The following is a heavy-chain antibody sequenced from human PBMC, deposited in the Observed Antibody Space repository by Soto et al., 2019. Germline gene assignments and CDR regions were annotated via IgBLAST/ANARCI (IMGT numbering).Heavy chain of an antibody. Sequence: ASVKVSCKASGYTFTAYYMHWVRQAPGQGLEWMGWINPNSGGTNYAQKFQGWVTMTRDTSISTAYMELSRLRSDDTAVYYCARDLVDNRYSSSWYPSYYYYGMDVWGQGTTVTVSS. J-gene: IGHJ6*02. CDR2: INPNSGGT. V-gene: IGHV1-2*04. D-gene: IGHD6-13*01. CDR3: ARDLVDNRYSSSWYPSYYYYGMDV. CDR1: GYTFTAYY.